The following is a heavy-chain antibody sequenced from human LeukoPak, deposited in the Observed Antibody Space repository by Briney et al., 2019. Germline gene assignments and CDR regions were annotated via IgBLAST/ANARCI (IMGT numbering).Heavy chain of an antibody. CDR1: GFTFSSSS. J-gene: IGHJ4*02. CDR2: ISRSSSSYI. D-gene: IGHD3-3*01. CDR3: ARGITIFGVVTGY. Sequence: GWSLRLSCAASGFTFSSSSMTWVREAPRKWLEWVSSISRSSSSYIYYADSVKGRFTISRDNAKNSLYLQMNSLRAEDTAVYYCARGITIFGVVTGYWGQGTLVTVSS. V-gene: IGHV3-21*01.